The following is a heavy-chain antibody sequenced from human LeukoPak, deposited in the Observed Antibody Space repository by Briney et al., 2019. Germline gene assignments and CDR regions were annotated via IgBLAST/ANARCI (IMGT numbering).Heavy chain of an antibody. Sequence: PGGSLRLSCAASGFTFSNYWMSWVRQAPGKGLEWVANINRDGNEKYYVDSVRGRFTISRDNAKSILYLQMNSLRAEDTAVYYCANTGYNYEFDYWGQGTLVTVSS. CDR3: ANTGYNYEFDY. V-gene: IGHV3-7*02. CDR2: INRDGNEK. D-gene: IGHD5-18*01. CDR1: GFTFSNYW. J-gene: IGHJ4*02.